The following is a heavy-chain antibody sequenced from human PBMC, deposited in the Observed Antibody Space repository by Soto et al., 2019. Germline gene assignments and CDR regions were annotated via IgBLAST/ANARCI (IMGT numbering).Heavy chain of an antibody. CDR3: ARDAVAGPYYYYYGMDV. CDR2: INPSGGST. D-gene: IGHD6-19*01. CDR1: GYTFTSYY. V-gene: IGHV1-46*01. J-gene: IGHJ6*02. Sequence: ASVKVSCKASGYTFTSYYMHWVRQAPGQGLEWMGIINPSGGSTSYAQKFQGRVTMTRDTSTSTVYMELSSLRSEDTAVYYCARDAVAGPYYYYYGMDVWGQGTTVTVSS.